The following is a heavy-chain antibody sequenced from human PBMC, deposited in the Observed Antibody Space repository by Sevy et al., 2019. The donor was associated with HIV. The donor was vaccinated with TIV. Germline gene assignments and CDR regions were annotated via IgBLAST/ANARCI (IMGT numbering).Heavy chain of an antibody. J-gene: IGHJ5*02. CDR2: FDPEDGEK. CDR1: EYTLTQLS. D-gene: IGHD2-15*01. CDR3: ATEGSRYYSGASLYQGDRFDP. Sequence: ASVKVSCKVSEYTLTQLSMHWVRQAPGKGLEWMGHFDPEDGEKIYGQKFQGRVTMTEDTSANKAYMQLNSLTSEDTAVYYCATEGSRYYSGASLYQGDRFDPWGKGTLFTASS. V-gene: IGHV1-24*01.